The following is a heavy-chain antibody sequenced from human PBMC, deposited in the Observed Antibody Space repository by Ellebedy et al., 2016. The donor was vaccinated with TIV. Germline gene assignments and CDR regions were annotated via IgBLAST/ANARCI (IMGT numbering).Heavy chain of an antibody. CDR2: ITGSGSTI. Sequence: GESLKISCVASGFTFSSYSMNWVRPAPGKGPAWVSYITGSGSTIYYADSVKGRFTVSRDNAENSLYLQMDSLRAEDTAVYYCARTEKETFYFDYWGQGTLVTVSS. CDR1: GFTFSSYS. V-gene: IGHV3-48*04. D-gene: IGHD2/OR15-2a*01. J-gene: IGHJ4*02. CDR3: ARTEKETFYFDY.